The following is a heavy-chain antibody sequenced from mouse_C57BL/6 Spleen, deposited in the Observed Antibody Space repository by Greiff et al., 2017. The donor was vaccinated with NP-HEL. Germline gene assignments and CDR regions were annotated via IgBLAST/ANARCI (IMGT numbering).Heavy chain of an antibody. V-gene: IGHV1-26*01. CDR3: AREETYSNYGGDY. Sequence: VQLQQSGPELVKPGASVKISCKASGYTFTDYYMNWVKQSHGKSLEWIGDINPNNGGTSYNQKFKGKATLTVDKSSSTAYMELRSLTSEDSAVYYCAREETYSNYGGDYWGQGTTLTVSS. J-gene: IGHJ2*01. CDR2: INPNNGGT. CDR1: GYTFTDYY. D-gene: IGHD2-5*01.